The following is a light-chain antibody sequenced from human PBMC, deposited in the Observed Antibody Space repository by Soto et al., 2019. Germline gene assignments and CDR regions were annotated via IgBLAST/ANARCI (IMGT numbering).Light chain of an antibody. V-gene: IGKV1-5*01. CDR2: DVS. CDR3: QHYKMYSPWT. J-gene: IGKJ1*01. Sequence: DIQMTQSPSTVSAYVGDSVTITCRASQSITTWLAWYQQRPGKAPKLLIYDVSSLQSGVQSRFRGSGSGTEFTLTSSSLQPDDFATYYCQHYKMYSPWTFGQGTKVDIK. CDR1: QSITTW.